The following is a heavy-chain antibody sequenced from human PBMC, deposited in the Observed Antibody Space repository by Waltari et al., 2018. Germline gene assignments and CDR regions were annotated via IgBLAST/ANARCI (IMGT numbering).Heavy chain of an antibody. J-gene: IGHJ4*02. CDR3: VKGSGGSRPYYFDS. CDR2: IIDTGSDT. Sequence: EVQLEESGGGLVQPGGSLRLSCAASGLPFSRYAMAWFRQVPGKGLEWISAIIDTGSDTYSAESVKGRFTISRDHSLYLQMKSLRVEDTAVYYCVKGSGGSRPYYFDSWGQGTLVTVSS. D-gene: IGHD1-26*01. V-gene: IGHV3-23*04. CDR1: GLPFSRYA.